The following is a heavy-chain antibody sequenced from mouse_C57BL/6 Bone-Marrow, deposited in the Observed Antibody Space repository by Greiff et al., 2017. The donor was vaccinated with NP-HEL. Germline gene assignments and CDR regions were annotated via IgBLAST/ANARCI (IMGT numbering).Heavy chain of an antibody. CDR3: ARTWGYAMDY. CDR2: IDPSDSYT. Sequence: VQLQQPGAELVMPGASVKLSCKASGYTFTSYWMHWVKQRPGQGLEWIGEIDPSDSYTNYNQKFKGKSTLTVDKYSSTAYMQLSSLTSEDSAVYYCARTWGYAMDYWGQGTSVTVSS. D-gene: IGHD4-1*01. V-gene: IGHV1-69*01. J-gene: IGHJ4*01. CDR1: GYTFTSYW.